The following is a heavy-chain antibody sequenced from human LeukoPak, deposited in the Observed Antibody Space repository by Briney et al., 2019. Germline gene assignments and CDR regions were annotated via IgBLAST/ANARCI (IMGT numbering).Heavy chain of an antibody. D-gene: IGHD3-16*02. V-gene: IGHV4-59*12. CDR3: ARRSVWGSYRSGPPYYFDY. CDR1: GGSISSYY. Sequence: PSETLSLTCTVSGGSISSYYWSWIRQPPGKGLEWIGYIYYSGSTNYNPSLKSRVTISVDTSKNQFSLKLSSVTAADTAVYYCARRSVWGSYRSGPPYYFDYWGQGTLVTVSS. J-gene: IGHJ4*02. CDR2: IYYSGST.